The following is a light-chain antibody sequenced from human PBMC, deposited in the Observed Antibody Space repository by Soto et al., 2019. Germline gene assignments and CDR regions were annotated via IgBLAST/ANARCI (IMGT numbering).Light chain of an antibody. V-gene: IGKV1-39*02. CDR3: LQYHNLWA. J-gene: IGKJ1*01. Sequence: GDRVTITCRASQSISSYLNWYQQKPGKAPKLLIYAASSLQSGVPSRFSGSGPGTEFTLTISSLQSEDFTVYSCLQYHNLWAFGQGTKVDIK. CDR2: AAS. CDR1: QSISSY.